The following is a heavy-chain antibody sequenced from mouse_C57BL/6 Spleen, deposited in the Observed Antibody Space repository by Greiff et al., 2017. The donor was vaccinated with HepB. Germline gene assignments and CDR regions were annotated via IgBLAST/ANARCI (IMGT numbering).Heavy chain of an antibody. V-gene: IGHV5-17*01. CDR1: GFTFSDYG. Sequence: EVQVVESGGGLVKPGGSLKLSCAASGFTFSDYGMHWVRQAPEKGLEWVAYISSGSSTIYYADTVKGRFTISRDNAKNTLFLQMTSLRSEDTAMYYCARGGTQWYFDVWGTGTTVTVSS. CDR3: ARGGTQWYFDV. D-gene: IGHD3-3*01. CDR2: ISSGSSTI. J-gene: IGHJ1*03.